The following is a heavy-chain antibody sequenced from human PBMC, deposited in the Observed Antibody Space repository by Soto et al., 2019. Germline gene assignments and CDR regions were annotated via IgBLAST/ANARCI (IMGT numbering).Heavy chain of an antibody. J-gene: IGHJ4*02. CDR3: ARWEDGYNYYFDS. D-gene: IGHD1-1*01. CDR1: GGSISSGGYS. Sequence: QLQLQESGSGLVKPSQTLSLTCAVSGGSISSGGYSWSWIRQPPGKGLEWIGYIYHSGSTYYNPSLKSLVTISVERSKNQSPLKLSSETAADTAVYYCARWEDGYNYYFDSWGQGTLVAVSS. CDR2: IYHSGST. V-gene: IGHV4-30-2*01.